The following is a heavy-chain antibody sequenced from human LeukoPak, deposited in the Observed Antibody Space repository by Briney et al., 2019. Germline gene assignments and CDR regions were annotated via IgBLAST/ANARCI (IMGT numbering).Heavy chain of an antibody. Sequence: SSVKVSCKSSVYTFTSYYMHWVRQAPGQGLEWMGIINPSGCSTSYAHKFQGRVTMTRDTSKNQFSLKLSSVTAADTAVYYCARDRRFGELLYQRSGLYYFDYWGQGTLVTVSS. CDR1: VYTFTSYY. J-gene: IGHJ4*02. CDR3: ARDRRFGELLYQRSGLYYFDY. V-gene: IGHV1-46*01. CDR2: INPSGCST. D-gene: IGHD3-10*01.